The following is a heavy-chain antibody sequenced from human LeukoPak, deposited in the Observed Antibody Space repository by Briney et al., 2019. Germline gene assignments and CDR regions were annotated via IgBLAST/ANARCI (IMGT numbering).Heavy chain of an antibody. CDR3: AITIFGVVIQNY. CDR2: ISAYNGNT. V-gene: IGHV1-18*01. CDR1: GYTFTSYG. D-gene: IGHD3-3*01. Sequence: GASVKVSCKASGYTFTSYGISWLRQAPGQGLEWMGWISAYNGNTNYAQKLQGRVTMTTDTSTSTAYMELRSLRSDDTAVYYCAITIFGVVIQNYWGQGTLVTVSS. J-gene: IGHJ4*02.